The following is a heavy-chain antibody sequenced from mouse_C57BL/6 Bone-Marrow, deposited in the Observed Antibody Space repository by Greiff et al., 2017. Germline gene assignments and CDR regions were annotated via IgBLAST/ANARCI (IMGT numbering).Heavy chain of an antibody. D-gene: IGHD2-2*01. CDR3: DLWLRRDH. J-gene: IGHJ2*01. CDR2: IYPRSGNT. CDR1: GYTFTSYG. Sequence: LVESGAELARPGASVKLPCTASGYTFTSYGISWVRQRTGQSLEWIGAIYPRSGNTYYNEKFKGKATLTEDKSSSTAYMELRSLTSEDSAVYFCDLWLRRDHWGQGTTLTVSS. V-gene: IGHV1-81*01.